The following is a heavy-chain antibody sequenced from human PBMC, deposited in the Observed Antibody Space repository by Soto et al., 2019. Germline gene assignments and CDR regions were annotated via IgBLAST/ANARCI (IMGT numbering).Heavy chain of an antibody. CDR3: ATQGLGVSSPPYFDN. Sequence: QLVQSGSEVKKPGSSVKVSCKASGGTFSGYVVTWVRQAPGQGLEWMGEFVPLFGTTNYAQRFSGRITITAEESTSTAYMKLSNLRSDDTAVYYCATQGLGVSSPPYFDNWGQATLVTVSS. D-gene: IGHD3-16*01. V-gene: IGHV1-69*01. CDR1: GGTFSGYV. CDR2: FVPLFGTT. J-gene: IGHJ4*02.